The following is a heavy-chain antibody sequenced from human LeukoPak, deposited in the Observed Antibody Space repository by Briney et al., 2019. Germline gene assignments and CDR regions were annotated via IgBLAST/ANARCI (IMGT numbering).Heavy chain of an antibody. Sequence: SQTLSLTCTVSGGSISSGGYYWSWIRQHPGKGLEWIGYIYYSGSTYYNPSLKSRVTISVDTSKNQFSLRLNSVTAADTAVYYCANTYYYDSSGYYQFDYWGQGTLVTVSS. CDR2: IYYSGST. D-gene: IGHD3-22*01. CDR1: GGSISSGGYY. J-gene: IGHJ4*02. CDR3: ANTYYYDSSGYYQFDY. V-gene: IGHV4-31*03.